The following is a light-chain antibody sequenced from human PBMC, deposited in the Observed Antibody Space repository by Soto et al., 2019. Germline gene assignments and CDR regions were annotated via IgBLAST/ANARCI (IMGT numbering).Light chain of an antibody. V-gene: IGKV1-5*01. CDR3: QHYNSYSEA. CDR2: DAS. CDR1: QSISSW. J-gene: IGKJ1*01. Sequence: DIQMTQSPSILSASVGDRVTITCRASQSISSWLAWYQQKPGKAPKLLIYDASSLESGVPSRFSGSGSGTEFTLTISSLQPDDFATYYCQHYNSYSEAFGQGTKVDVK.